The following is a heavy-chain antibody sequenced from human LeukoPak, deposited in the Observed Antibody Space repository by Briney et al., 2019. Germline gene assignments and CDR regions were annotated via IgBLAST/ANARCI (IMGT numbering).Heavy chain of an antibody. CDR1: GYSFTNYW. Sequence: GESLKISCKGSGYSFTNYWIGWVRQMPGKGLELMGIIYPGDSDTRYSPSFQGQVTISADKSISTAYLQWSSLKASDTAMYYCARRPRVWGTDAFDIWGQGTMVTVSS. V-gene: IGHV5-51*01. CDR3: ARRPRVWGTDAFDI. J-gene: IGHJ3*02. CDR2: IYPGDSDT. D-gene: IGHD3-16*01.